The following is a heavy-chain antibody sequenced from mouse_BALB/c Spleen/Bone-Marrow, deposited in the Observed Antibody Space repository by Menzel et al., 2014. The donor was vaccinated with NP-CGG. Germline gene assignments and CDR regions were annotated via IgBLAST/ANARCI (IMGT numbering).Heavy chain of an antibody. CDR1: GYSFTSYT. D-gene: IGHD2-3*01. V-gene: IGHV1-4*01. CDR3: AREGTYDGCYGHFDY. Sequence: VKLMESGAELARPGASVRMSRKASGYSFTSYTIHWLKQRPGQGLEWIAYIVPSTAYSNYNQKFKDRATLTADKSSSTASMQLSSLTSEDSAVYYCAREGTYDGCYGHFDYWGPGTTLTVSS. J-gene: IGHJ2*01. CDR2: IVPSTAYS.